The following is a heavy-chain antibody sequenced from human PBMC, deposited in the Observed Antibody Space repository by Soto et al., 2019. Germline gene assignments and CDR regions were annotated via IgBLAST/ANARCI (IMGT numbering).Heavy chain of an antibody. Sequence: QVQLQESGPGLVKPSETLSLTCTVSGGSVSSGSYYWSWIRQPPGKGLEWIGYIYYSGSTNYNPSLKSRVTISVDTSKNQFSLRLSSVTAADTAVYYCARDRYYILTGYWYYYGMDVWVRGTTVTVSS. CDR2: IYYSGST. CDR3: ARDRYYILTGYWYYYGMDV. CDR1: GGSVSSGSYY. D-gene: IGHD3-9*01. J-gene: IGHJ6*02. V-gene: IGHV4-61*01.